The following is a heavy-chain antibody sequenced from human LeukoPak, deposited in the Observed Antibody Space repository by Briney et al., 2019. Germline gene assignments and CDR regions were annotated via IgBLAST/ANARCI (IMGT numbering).Heavy chain of an antibody. D-gene: IGHD3-3*01. J-gene: IGHJ3*02. V-gene: IGHV3-30*18. CDR2: ISYDGSNK. Sequence: GGSLRLSCAASGFTFSSYGMHWVRQAPGKGLEWVAVISYDGSNKYYADSVKGRFTISRDNAKNSLYLQMNSLRAEDMALYYCAKADSTGWAIFGVAPRGAFDIWGQGTMVTVSS. CDR1: GFTFSSYG. CDR3: AKADSTGWAIFGVAPRGAFDI.